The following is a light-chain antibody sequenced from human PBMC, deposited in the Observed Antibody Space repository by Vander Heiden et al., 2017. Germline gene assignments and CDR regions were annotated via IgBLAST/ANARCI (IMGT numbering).Light chain of an antibody. Sequence: DIQTPQSPSTLSASVGDRVTITCRASQNIIRWLAWYQQKPGEAPNLLISKASSLDSGVPSRFSGSGSGTEFTLTLSSLQPDNSATYYCQHFASYSLTFGQGTKVEI. CDR3: QHFASYSLT. V-gene: IGKV1-5*03. J-gene: IGKJ1*01. CDR2: KAS. CDR1: QNIIRW.